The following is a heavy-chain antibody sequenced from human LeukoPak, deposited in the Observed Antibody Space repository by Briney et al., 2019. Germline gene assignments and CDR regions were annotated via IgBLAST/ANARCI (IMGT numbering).Heavy chain of an antibody. CDR1: GGSFSGYY. D-gene: IGHD6-19*01. V-gene: IGHV4-34*01. Sequence: SETLSLTCAVYGGSFSGYYWSWIRQPPGKGLEWIGEINHSGSTNYNPSLKSRVTISVDTSKNQFSLKLSSVTAADTAVYYCASGPGIAVAGTRFDYWGQGTLVTVSS. J-gene: IGHJ4*02. CDR3: ASGPGIAVAGTRFDY. CDR2: INHSGST.